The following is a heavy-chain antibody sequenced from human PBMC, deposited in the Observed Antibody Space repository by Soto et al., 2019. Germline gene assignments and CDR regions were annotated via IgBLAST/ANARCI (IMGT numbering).Heavy chain of an antibody. D-gene: IGHD3-16*02. CDR2: MNPNSGNT. V-gene: IGHV1-8*01. CDR1: GYTFTSYD. J-gene: IGHJ4*02. Sequence: QVQLVQSGAEVKKPGASVKVSCKASGYTFTSYDINWVRQATGQGLEWMGWMNPNSGNTGYAQKFQGRVTMTRNTSISTAYMELSSLRSEDTAVYYCARAPLKQSYYDYIWGSYRYHNYFDYWGQGTLVTVSS. CDR3: ARAPLKQSYYDYIWGSYRYHNYFDY.